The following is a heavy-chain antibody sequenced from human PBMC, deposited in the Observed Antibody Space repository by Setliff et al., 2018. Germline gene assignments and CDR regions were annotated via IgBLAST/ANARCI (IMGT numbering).Heavy chain of an antibody. Sequence: GASVKVSCKASGYTFTSYDINWVRQATGQGLEWTGWMNPNSGNTGYAQKFQGRVTMTRNTSISTAYMELSSLRSEDTAVYYCARGRERDYNFWSGYYTYYYYGMDVWGQGTTVTVSS. D-gene: IGHD3-3*01. CDR2: MNPNSGNT. J-gene: IGHJ6*02. CDR3: ARGRERDYNFWSGYYTYYYYGMDV. V-gene: IGHV1-8*02. CDR1: GYTFTSYD.